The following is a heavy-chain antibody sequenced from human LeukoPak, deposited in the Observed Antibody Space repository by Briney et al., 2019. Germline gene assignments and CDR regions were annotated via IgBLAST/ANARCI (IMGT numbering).Heavy chain of an antibody. D-gene: IGHD4-11*01. CDR2: INPNSGET. J-gene: IGHJ4*02. CDR1: GYTFTDYY. V-gene: IGHV1-2*07. CDR3: ARDRDYSNTERGFDY. Sequence: VASVKVSCKTSGYTFTDYYIHWVRQAPGQGLEWMGWINPNSGETNSAHKFQGRITMTGDTSISTAYMELRRVTSDDTAVYYCARDRDYSNTERGFDYWGQGTLVTVSS.